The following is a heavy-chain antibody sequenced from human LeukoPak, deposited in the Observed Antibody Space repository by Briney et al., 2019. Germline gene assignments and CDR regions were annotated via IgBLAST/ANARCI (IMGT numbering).Heavy chain of an antibody. CDR1: GFTFSDYY. CDR2: MSSSGSTI. V-gene: IGHV3-11*01. J-gene: IGHJ4*02. D-gene: IGHD5-24*01. CDR3: ARDGYNFYYFDY. Sequence: GGSLRLSCAASGFTFSDYYMSWIGQAPGKGLEWVSYMSSSGSTIYYADSVKGRFTISRDNAKNSLYLQMNSLRAEDTAVYYCARDGYNFYYFDYWGQGTLVTVSS.